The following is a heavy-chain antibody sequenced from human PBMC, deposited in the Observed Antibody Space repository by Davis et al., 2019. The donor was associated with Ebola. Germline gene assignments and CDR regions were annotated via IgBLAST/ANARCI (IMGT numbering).Heavy chain of an antibody. CDR2: ISSYSNYI. CDR3: ARDPGSSSFDY. D-gene: IGHD6-6*01. J-gene: IGHJ4*02. Sequence: PGGSLRLSCAASGFTFSTFTMTWVRQAPGKGLEWVSSISSYSNYIYYADSVKGRFTISRDNAKNSLYLQMNSLRAEDTAVYYCARDPGSSSFDYWGQGSLVTVSS. CDR1: GFTFSTFT. V-gene: IGHV3-21*04.